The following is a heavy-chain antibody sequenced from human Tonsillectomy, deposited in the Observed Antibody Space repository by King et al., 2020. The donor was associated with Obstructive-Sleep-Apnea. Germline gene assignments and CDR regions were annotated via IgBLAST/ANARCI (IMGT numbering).Heavy chain of an antibody. CDR3: ARGAMTLGAFDI. Sequence: VQLQESGPGLVKPSQTLSLTCTVSGGSISSGGYYCSWIRQHPGKGMEWSGYIYYTGSAYYNPSLKSRVTISVDTSKNQFSLKLSSVTAADTAVYYCARGAMTLGAFDIWGQGTMVTVSS. V-gene: IGHV4-31*03. J-gene: IGHJ3*02. CDR2: IYYTGSA. D-gene: IGHD2-2*01. CDR1: GGSISSGGYY.